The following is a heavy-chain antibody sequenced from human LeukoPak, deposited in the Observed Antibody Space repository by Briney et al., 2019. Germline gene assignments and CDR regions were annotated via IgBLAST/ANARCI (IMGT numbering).Heavy chain of an antibody. J-gene: IGHJ5*02. CDR1: GASINSNNYY. V-gene: IGHV4-39*01. CDR2: IYYSESI. Sequence: SETLSLTCTVSGASINSNNYYWGWIRQPPGKGLEWIGNIYYSESIYYNPSLRSRLTISIDTSKNQFSLKLRSVIAADTAVYYCARQALRSRMRSSSPTWFDPWGQGTLVTVSS. CDR3: ARQALRSRMRSSSPTWFDP. D-gene: IGHD4-17*01.